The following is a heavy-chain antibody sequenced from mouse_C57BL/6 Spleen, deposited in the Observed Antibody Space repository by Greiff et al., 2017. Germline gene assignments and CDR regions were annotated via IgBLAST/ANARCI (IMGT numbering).Heavy chain of an antibody. D-gene: IGHD2-3*01. CDR1: GYTFTSYW. J-gene: IGHJ3*01. Sequence: QVQLQQPGAELVRPGSSVKLSCKASGYTFTSYWMHWVKQRPIQGLEWIGNIDPSDSETHYNQKFKDKATLTVDKSSSTAYMQLSSLTSEDSAVYYCARGGDGPLGFAYWGQVTLVTVSA. CDR2: IDPSDSET. CDR3: ARGGDGPLGFAY. V-gene: IGHV1-52*01.